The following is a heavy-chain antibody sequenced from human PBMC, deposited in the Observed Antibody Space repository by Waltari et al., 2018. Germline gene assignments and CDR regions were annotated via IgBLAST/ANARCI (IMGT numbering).Heavy chain of an antibody. CDR3: ASSIAARWYFDY. J-gene: IGHJ4*02. CDR1: GGPLSSYA. D-gene: IGHD6-6*01. CDR2: IIPIFGTA. V-gene: IGHV1-69*12. Sequence: QVQLVQSGAEVKKPGSSVKVSCKASGGPLSSYAISWVRQAPGQGLEWRGGIIPIFGTANYAQKFQGRVTITADESTSTAYMELSSLRSEDTAVYYCASSIAARWYFDYWGQGTLVTVSS.